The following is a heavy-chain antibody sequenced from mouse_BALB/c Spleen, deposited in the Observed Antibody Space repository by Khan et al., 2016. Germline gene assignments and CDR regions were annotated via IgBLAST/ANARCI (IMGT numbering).Heavy chain of an antibody. D-gene: IGHD2-1*01. V-gene: IGHV14-3*02. J-gene: IGHJ4*01. CDR1: GFNIKDTY. Sequence: EVQLQQSGAELVKPGASVRLSCTTSGFNIKDTYIHWVKQRPEQGLEWIGRLAPANGNTEYAPKFQGKATITAATSSTTAYLPLSSLTSEDSAVYYCPKMYYGNPEGKFYARVQWGQGNLVNVPS. CDR3: PKMYYGNPEGKFYARVQ. CDR2: LAPANGNT.